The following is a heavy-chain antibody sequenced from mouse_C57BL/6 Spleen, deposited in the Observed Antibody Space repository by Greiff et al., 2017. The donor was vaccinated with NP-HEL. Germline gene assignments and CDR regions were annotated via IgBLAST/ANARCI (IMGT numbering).Heavy chain of an antibody. CDR1: GYAFSSSW. J-gene: IGHJ2*01. V-gene: IGHV1-82*01. CDR2: IYPGDGDT. Sequence: QVQLKESGPELVKPGASVKISCKASGYAFSSSWMNWVKQRPGKGLEWIGRIYPGDGDTNYNGKFKGKATLTADKSSSTAYMQLSSLTSEDSAVYFCAGKTYYFDYWGQGTTLTVSS. CDR3: AGKTYYFDY.